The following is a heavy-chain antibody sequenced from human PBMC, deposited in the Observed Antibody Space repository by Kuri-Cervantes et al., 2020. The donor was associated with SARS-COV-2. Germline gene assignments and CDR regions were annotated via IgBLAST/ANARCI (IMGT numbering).Heavy chain of an antibody. CDR1: GDSVSSNSAA. V-gene: IGHV6-1*01. CDR2: TYYRSKWYN. D-gene: IGHD6-19*01. Sequence: SCAISGDSVSSNSAAWNWIRQSPSRGLEWLGRTYYRSKWYNDYAVSVKSRITINPDTSKNQFSLQLNSVTPEDTAVYYCARDPTVAVHWYFDLWGRGILVTVSS. J-gene: IGHJ2*01. CDR3: ARDPTVAVHWYFDL.